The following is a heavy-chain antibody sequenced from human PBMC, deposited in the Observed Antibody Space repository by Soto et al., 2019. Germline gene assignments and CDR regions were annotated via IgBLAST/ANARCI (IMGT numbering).Heavy chain of an antibody. Sequence: QVQLVQSGAEVKRPGASLKVSCKASGYTFTTYGFNWVRQAPGQGLEWMGWISPYNGDTNYAQNFQGRVTLTTDTSTSTAYIELRSLTSDDTAVYYCARTPRAQMIVLEAATRVDYWGQGTLVTVSS. D-gene: IGHD2-15*01. CDR1: GYTFTTYG. J-gene: IGHJ4*02. CDR2: ISPYNGDT. CDR3: ARTPRAQMIVLEAATRVDY. V-gene: IGHV1-18*04.